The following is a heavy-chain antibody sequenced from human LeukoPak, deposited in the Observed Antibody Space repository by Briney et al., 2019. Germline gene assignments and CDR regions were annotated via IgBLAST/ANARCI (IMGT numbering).Heavy chain of an antibody. CDR1: GYTFTSYY. V-gene: IGHV1-46*01. CDR3: ARDGSVLRFLEWLPGYYGMGV. D-gene: IGHD3-3*01. J-gene: IGHJ6*02. Sequence: GASVKVSCKASGYTFTSYYMHWVRQAPGQGLEWMGIINPSGGSTSYAQKFQGRVTMTRDTSTSTVYMELSSLRSEDTAVYYCARDGSVLRFLEWLPGYYGMGVWGQGTTVTVSS. CDR2: INPSGGST.